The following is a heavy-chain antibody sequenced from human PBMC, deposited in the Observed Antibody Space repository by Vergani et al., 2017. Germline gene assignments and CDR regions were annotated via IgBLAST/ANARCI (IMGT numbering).Heavy chain of an antibody. CDR2: INPSGGST. D-gene: IGHD1-14*01. J-gene: IGHJ4*02. V-gene: IGHV1-46*01. CDR1: GYTFSSYY. Sequence: QVLLVQSGAEVKKPGASVRVSCKASGYTFSSYYMHWVRQAPGQGLEWMGIINPSGGSTSYAQKFQGRVTMTRDTSTSTVYMELSSLRSEDTAVYYCARSTRPSVPDDYWGQGTLVTVSS. CDR3: ARSTRPSVPDDY.